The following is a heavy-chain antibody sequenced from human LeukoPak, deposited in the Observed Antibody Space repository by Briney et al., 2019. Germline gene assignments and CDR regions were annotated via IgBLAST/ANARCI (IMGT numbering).Heavy chain of an antibody. CDR2: ISGSGGST. D-gene: IGHD3-9*01. CDR3: AKDLGIRYFDWLPPVDY. CDR1: GFTFSSYA. V-gene: IGHV3-23*01. J-gene: IGHJ4*02. Sequence: GGSLRLSCAASGFTFSSYAMSWVRQAPGKGLEWVSAISGSGGSTYYADSVKGRFTISRDNSKNTLHLQMNSLRAEDTAVYYCAKDLGIRYFDWLPPVDYWGQGTLVTVSS.